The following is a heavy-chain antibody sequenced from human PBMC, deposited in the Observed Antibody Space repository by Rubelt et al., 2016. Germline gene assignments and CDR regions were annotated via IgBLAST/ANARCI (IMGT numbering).Heavy chain of an antibody. Sequence: QVELVQSGAEVKKPGASVKVSCKASGYTFTGYYMHWVRQAPGQGLEWMGWINPNSGGTNYAQKFQGRVTMTRDTSISTAYMGLSRLRSDDTAVYYCARGAGGRYFDWYDAFDIWGQGTMVTVSS. CDR3: ARGAGGRYFDWYDAFDI. J-gene: IGHJ3*02. CDR1: GYTFTGYY. V-gene: IGHV1-2*02. D-gene: IGHD3-9*01. CDR2: INPNSGGT.